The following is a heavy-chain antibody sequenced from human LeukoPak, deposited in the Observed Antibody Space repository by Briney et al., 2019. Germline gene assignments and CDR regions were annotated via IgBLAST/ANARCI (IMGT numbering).Heavy chain of an antibody. J-gene: IGHJ3*02. CDR3: AREEGIVGATRAFDI. CDR2: MNPYSGNT. D-gene: IGHD1-26*01. CDR1: GYTFNSHD. V-gene: IGHV1-8*01. Sequence: ASVKVSCKASGYTFNSHDINWVRQATGQGLEWMGWMNPYSGNTGYAQKFQGRVTMTRDTSINTAYLEFYSLRSEDTAVYYCAREEGIVGATRAFDIWGQGTMVTVSS.